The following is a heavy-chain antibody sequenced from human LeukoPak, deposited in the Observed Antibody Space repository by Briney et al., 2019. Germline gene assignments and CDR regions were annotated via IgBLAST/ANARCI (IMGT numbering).Heavy chain of an antibody. Sequence: PGGSLRLSCAASGFTFSSYSMNWVRQAPGKGLEWVSVIYSGGSTYYADSVKGRFTISRDNSKNTLYLQMNSLRAEDTAVYYCARDVSVAGPGVGFDYWGQGTLVTVSS. CDR2: IYSGGST. V-gene: IGHV3-53*01. D-gene: IGHD6-19*01. CDR3: ARDVSVAGPGVGFDY. J-gene: IGHJ4*02. CDR1: GFTFSSYS.